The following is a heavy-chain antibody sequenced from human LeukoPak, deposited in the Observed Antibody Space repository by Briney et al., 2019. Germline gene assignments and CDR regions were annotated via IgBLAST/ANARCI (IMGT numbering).Heavy chain of an antibody. CDR1: GYTFTSYG. CDR3: ARVGAPLYMIVVVPTKGYFDY. J-gene: IGHJ4*02. V-gene: IGHV1-18*01. CDR2: ISAYTGNT. Sequence: ASVKVSCKASGYTFTSYGISWVRQAPGQGLEWMGWISAYTGNTNYAQKLQGRVTMTTDTSTSTAYMELRSLRSDDTAVYYCARVGAPLYMIVVVPTKGYFDYWGQGTLVTVSS. D-gene: IGHD3-22*01.